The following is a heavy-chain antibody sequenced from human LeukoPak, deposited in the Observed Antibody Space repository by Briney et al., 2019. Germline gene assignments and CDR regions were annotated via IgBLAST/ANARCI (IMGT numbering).Heavy chain of an antibody. J-gene: IGHJ4*02. V-gene: IGHV3-23*01. D-gene: IGHD3-10*01. CDR3: AKEIYAYGSRGFDY. CDR2: VSGSGDYT. Sequence: PGGSLRLSCSASQFTFSYYAMTWVRQAPGKGLECVSGVSGSGDYTYYADSMKGRFTISRDNSKNTLYLQLNSLRVEDTAVYYCAKEIYAYGSRGFDYWGQGTLVTVSS. CDR1: QFTFSYYA.